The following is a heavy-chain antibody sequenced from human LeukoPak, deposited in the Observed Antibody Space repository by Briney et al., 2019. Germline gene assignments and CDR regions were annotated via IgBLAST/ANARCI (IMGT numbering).Heavy chain of an antibody. CDR2: IIKDGSDK. CDR1: GFTFSDYW. CDR3: TRELWPADY. D-gene: IGHD3-16*01. Sequence: GGSLRLSCEGSGFTFSDYWMGWVRQAPGKGLEWVANIIKDGSDKYHVDSVKGRFSISRDNAKNSVYLQMSGLRVEDTAVYYCTRELWPADYWGQGILVTVSS. J-gene: IGHJ4*02. V-gene: IGHV3-7*01.